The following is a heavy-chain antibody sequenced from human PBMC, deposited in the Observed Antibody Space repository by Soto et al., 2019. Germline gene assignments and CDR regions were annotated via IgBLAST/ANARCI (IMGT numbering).Heavy chain of an antibody. Sequence: QVQLVQSGAEVKKPGASVKVSCKASGYTFTSYDINWVRQATGQGLEWMGWMNPNSGNTGYAQKFQGRVTMTRNTAISTAYMELSSLSSADTAVYYCARSVEWLASFDYWGQGTRVTVSS. CDR1: GYTFTSYD. D-gene: IGHD6-19*01. V-gene: IGHV1-8*01. CDR2: MNPNSGNT. J-gene: IGHJ4*02. CDR3: ARSVEWLASFDY.